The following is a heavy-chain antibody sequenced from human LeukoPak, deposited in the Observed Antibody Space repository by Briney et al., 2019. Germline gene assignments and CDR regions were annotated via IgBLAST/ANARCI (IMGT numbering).Heavy chain of an antibody. V-gene: IGHV1-69*04. CDR2: IIPILGIA. CDR3: ARSITMVRGSGRYYYGMDV. D-gene: IGHD3-10*01. CDR1: GGTFSSYA. Sequence: SVKVSCKASGGTFSSYAIRWVRQAPGQGLEWVGRIIPILGIANYAQKFQGRVTITADKSTSTAYMELSSLRSEDTAVYYCARSITMVRGSGRYYYGMDVWGQGTTVTVSS. J-gene: IGHJ6*02.